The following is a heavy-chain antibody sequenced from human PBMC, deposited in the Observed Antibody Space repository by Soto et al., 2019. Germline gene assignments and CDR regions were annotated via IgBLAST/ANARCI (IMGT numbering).Heavy chain of an antibody. Sequence: QVQLQESGPGLVKPSQTLSLTCTVSGGSISSGGYYWSWIRQHPGKGLEWIGYIYYSGSTYYNPSLKSRVTIAVDTSKNQFSLKLSSVTAADTAVYYCERSCTSANYFDYWGQETLATVSS. D-gene: IGHD2-2*01. CDR2: IYYSGST. CDR1: GGSISSGGYY. V-gene: IGHV4-31*03. CDR3: ERSCTSANYFDY. J-gene: IGHJ4*02.